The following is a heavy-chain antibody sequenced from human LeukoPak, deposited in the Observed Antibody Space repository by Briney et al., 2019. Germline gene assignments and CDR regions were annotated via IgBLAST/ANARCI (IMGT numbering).Heavy chain of an antibody. CDR3: ARERGYDSWSGSRVLFDH. CDR1: GFTFSDYY. Sequence: GGSLRLSCAASGFTFSDYYMSWIRQAPGKGLEWVSYISGSSSTIYYADSVKGRFSISRDNAKNSLYLQMNSLRAEDMAVYYCARERGYDSWSGSRVLFDHWGQGTLVTVSS. J-gene: IGHJ4*02. D-gene: IGHD3-3*01. V-gene: IGHV3-11*04. CDR2: ISGSSSTI.